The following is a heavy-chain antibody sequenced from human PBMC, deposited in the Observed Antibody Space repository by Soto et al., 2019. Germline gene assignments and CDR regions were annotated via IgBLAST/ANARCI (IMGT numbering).Heavy chain of an antibody. CDR2: ISYDGSNK. J-gene: IGHJ3*02. D-gene: IGHD6-25*01. CDR1: GFTFSSYG. CDR3: AKGLPGTPLAGDAFDI. Sequence: GGSLRLSCAASGFTFSSYGMHWVRQAPGKGLEWVAVISYDGSNKYYADSVKGRFTISRDNSKNTLYLQMNSLRAEDTAVYYCAKGLPGTPLAGDAFDIWGQGTMVTVSS. V-gene: IGHV3-30*18.